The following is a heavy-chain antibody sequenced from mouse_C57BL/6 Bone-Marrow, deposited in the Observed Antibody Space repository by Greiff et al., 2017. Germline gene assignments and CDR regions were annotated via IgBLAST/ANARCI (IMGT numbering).Heavy chain of an antibody. Sequence: VQLQQSGGGLVKPGGSLKLSCAASGFTFSDYGMHWVRQAPEKGLEWVAYISSGSSTIYYADTVKGRFTISRDNAKNTLFLQMTSLRSEDTAMYYCARDDGPFGVWGTGTTVTVSS. CDR2: ISSGSSTI. J-gene: IGHJ1*03. V-gene: IGHV5-17*01. D-gene: IGHD2-3*01. CDR1: GFTFSDYG. CDR3: ARDDGPFGV.